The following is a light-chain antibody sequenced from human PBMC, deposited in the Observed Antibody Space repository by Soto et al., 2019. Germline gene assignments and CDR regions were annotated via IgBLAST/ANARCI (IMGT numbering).Light chain of an antibody. Sequence: QSVLTQPPSASGSPGQSVTISCTGTSSDVGGYNYVSWYQQHSGKAPKVMIYEVNKRPSGVPDRFSGSKSGNTASLTISGLKAEDEADYYCKSYTGINNWVFGGGTQLTVL. V-gene: IGLV2-8*01. CDR3: KSYTGINNWV. CDR1: SSDVGGYNY. J-gene: IGLJ3*02. CDR2: EVN.